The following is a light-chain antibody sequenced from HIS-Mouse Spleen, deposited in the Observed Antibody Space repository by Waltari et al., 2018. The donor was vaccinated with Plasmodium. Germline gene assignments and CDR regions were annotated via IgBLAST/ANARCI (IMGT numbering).Light chain of an antibody. CDR3: QQYGSSPYT. V-gene: IGKV3-20*01. CDR1: QSVSSSY. CDR2: GAS. Sequence: ENVLTQSPGTLSSSPGERAILTCSAKQSVSSSYLAWYQQKPGQAPMLLIYGASSRGTGIPDSCSGSGSETDFTITISRLEPDDLAVYYCQQYGSSPYTFGQGTKVEIK. J-gene: IGKJ2*01.